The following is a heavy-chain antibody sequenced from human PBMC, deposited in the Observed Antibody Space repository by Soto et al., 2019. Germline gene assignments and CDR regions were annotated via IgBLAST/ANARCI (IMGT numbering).Heavy chain of an antibody. V-gene: IGHV4-34*01. Sequence: QVQLQQWGAGLLKPSETLSLTCAVYGGSFSGYYWSWIRQPPGKGLEWIWEINHSGSTNYNPSLKSRVTISVDTSKNQFSLKLSSVTAADTAVYYCARGGVEDYIWGSYRNFDYWGQGTLVTVSS. CDR1: GGSFSGYY. CDR3: ARGGVEDYIWGSYRNFDY. J-gene: IGHJ4*02. CDR2: INHSGST. D-gene: IGHD3-16*02.